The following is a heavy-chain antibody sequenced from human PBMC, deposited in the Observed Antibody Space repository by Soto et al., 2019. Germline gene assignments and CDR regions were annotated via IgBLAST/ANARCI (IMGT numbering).Heavy chain of an antibody. D-gene: IGHD4-4*01. J-gene: IGHJ2*01. Sequence: HSVTLTCSVRGLSLNKTRMGVSLIRQPPGKALEWLAHIFSNDEKSYSTSLKSRLTISKDTSKSQVVLTMTNMDPVDTATYYCARGEYSNQGYSALWGRRTSVPVSS. CDR1: GLSLNKTRMG. CDR3: ARGEYSNQGYSAL. CDR2: IFSNDEK. V-gene: IGHV2-26*01.